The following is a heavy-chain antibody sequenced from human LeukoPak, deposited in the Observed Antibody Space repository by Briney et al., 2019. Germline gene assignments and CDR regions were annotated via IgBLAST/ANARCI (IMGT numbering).Heavy chain of an antibody. V-gene: IGHV1-69*05. Sequence: SVKVSCKASGGTFSSYAISWVRQAPGQGLEWMGGIIPILGTANYAQKFQGRVTITTDESTSTAYMELSSLRSEDTAVYYCARCTIFGVVTGGWFDPWGQGTLVTVSS. CDR1: GGTFSSYA. J-gene: IGHJ5*02. CDR3: ARCTIFGVVTGGWFDP. D-gene: IGHD3-3*01. CDR2: IIPILGTA.